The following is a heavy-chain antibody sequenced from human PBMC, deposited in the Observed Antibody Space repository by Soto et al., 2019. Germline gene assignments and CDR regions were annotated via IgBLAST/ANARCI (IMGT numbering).Heavy chain of an antibody. J-gene: IGHJ3*02. V-gene: IGHV4-59*01. Sequence: FETRSLTCSGSGGSIRRYYWSWIRRPAGKELEGVGDIYYSGTTNYNPSLTSRVTISVDTSKNKFSLKLSSGTAEDTAVYYCASTHSVVVTDAFDTWGEGTMV. CDR2: IYYSGTT. D-gene: IGHD2-21*02. CDR1: GGSIRRYY. CDR3: ASTHSVVVTDAFDT.